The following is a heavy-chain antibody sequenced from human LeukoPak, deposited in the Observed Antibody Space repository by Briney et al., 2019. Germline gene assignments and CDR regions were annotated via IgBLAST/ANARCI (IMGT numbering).Heavy chain of an antibody. V-gene: IGHV3-23*01. CDR3: ARGGRWDYYFDL. CDR1: GFTFSSRT. J-gene: IGHJ2*01. CDR2: ITSDSVAT. Sequence: GRSLRLSCGASGFTFSSRTMNWVRQPPGGGLEWVSTITSDSVATYYADSVKGGFTISRDNSKNTLYLQLNSLRVEDTAVYYCARGGRWDYYFDLWGRGTLVTVSS. D-gene: IGHD1-26*01.